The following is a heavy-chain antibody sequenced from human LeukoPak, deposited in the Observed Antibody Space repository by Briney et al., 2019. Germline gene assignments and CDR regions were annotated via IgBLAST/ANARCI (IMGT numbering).Heavy chain of an antibody. D-gene: IGHD3-22*01. CDR1: GYTFTAYY. CDR3: ARGVGIDSLRRLDP. CDR2: INPNSGGT. Sequence: ASVKVSCKPSGYTFTAYYIHWVRQAPGQRLEWMGWINPNSGGTDYAQKFQGRVTMTRDTSISTVYMELSRLTYDDTAVYYCARGVGIDSLRRLDPWGQGTLVTVSS. V-gene: IGHV1-2*02. J-gene: IGHJ5*02.